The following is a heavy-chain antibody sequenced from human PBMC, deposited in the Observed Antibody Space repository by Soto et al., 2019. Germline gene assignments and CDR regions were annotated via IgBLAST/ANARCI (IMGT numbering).Heavy chain of an antibody. V-gene: IGHV4-38-2*01. J-gene: IGHJ4*02. D-gene: IGHD1-7*01. CDR3: ARLTRKLELTHFDY. Sequence: SETLSLTCAVSGDSISSGYHWAWIRQPPGKGLEWVASIYHSGTTYYNPSLTSRVTISVDTSKNQFSLKLSSVTAADTAVYYCARLTRKLELTHFDYWGQGTLVTVSS. CDR2: IYHSGTT. CDR1: GDSISSGYH.